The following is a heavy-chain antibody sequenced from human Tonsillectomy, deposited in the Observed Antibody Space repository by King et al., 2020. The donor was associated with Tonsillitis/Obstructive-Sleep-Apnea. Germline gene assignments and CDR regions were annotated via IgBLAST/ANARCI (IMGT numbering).Heavy chain of an antibody. Sequence: QLVQSGGGVVQPGRSLRLSCAASGFSFSTYGMHWVRQAPGKGLEWVAVILYDESQKYYGDSLKGRFTISRDNSKNTLYLQMNSLRAEDTAVYYCTRGEHYSVYNYWGQGTLVTVSS. V-gene: IGHV3-33*01. CDR3: TRGEHYSVYNY. CDR1: GFSFSTYG. J-gene: IGHJ4*02. CDR2: ILYDESQK. D-gene: IGHD5/OR15-5a*01.